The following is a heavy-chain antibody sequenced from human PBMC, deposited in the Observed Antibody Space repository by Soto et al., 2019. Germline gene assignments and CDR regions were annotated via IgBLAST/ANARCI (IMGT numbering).Heavy chain of an antibody. Sequence: QVQLVESGGGVVQPGRSLRLSCAASGFSFSSYAMHWVRQAPGKGLEWVAVISFDGSKTYYADSVKGRFTFSRDNPKNTLFLQINSLRAEDTAVYFCARGPSTAVVTPGSLYFDCSGQGTLVIVSS. CDR3: ARGPSTAVVTPGSLYFDC. V-gene: IGHV3-30*04. D-gene: IGHD2-21*02. CDR1: GFSFSSYA. CDR2: ISFDGSKT. J-gene: IGHJ4*02.